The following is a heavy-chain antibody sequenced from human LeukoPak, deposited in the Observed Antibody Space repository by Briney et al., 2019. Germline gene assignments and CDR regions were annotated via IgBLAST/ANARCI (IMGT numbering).Heavy chain of an antibody. J-gene: IGHJ4*02. CDR1: GFSFSSYS. Sequence: GGSLRLSCVGFGFSFSSYSMSWIRQAPGKGLEWVSYISSSSSYTNYADSVKGRFTISRDNAKNSLYLQMNSLRAEDTAVYYCARSGSIAVVVPAATLVDYWGQGTLVTVSS. CDR2: ISSSSSYT. V-gene: IGHV3-11*03. D-gene: IGHD2-2*01. CDR3: ARSGSIAVVVPAATLVDY.